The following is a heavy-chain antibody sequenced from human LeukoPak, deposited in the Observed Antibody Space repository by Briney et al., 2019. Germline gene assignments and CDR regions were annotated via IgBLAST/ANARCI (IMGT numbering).Heavy chain of an antibody. V-gene: IGHV6-1*01. J-gene: IGHJ5*02. D-gene: IGHD3-9*01. CDR2: TYYRPKWYN. Sequence: SQTLSLTCAISGDSVSSNNAAWNWIRQSPSRGLEWLGRTYYRPKWYNDYAVSVKSRITINPDTSKNQFSLQLNSVTPEDTAVYYCARGRILTGYNWFDPWGQGTLVTVSS. CDR1: GDSVSSNNAA. CDR3: ARGRILTGYNWFDP.